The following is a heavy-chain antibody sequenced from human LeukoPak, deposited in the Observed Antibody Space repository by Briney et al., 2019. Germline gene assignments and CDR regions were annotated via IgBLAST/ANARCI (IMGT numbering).Heavy chain of an antibody. CDR1: GFTFCSYG. Sequence: GGSLRLSCAASGFTFCSYGMHWVRQAPGKGLEWVAVISYDGSNKYYADSAKGRFTISRDNFKSTLYLQMNSLRAEDTAVYFCAISYGFPDAFHIWRRGTRVSVPS. CDR2: ISYDGSNK. V-gene: IGHV3-30*03. J-gene: IGHJ3*02. CDR3: AISYGFPDAFHI. D-gene: IGHD2-2*03.